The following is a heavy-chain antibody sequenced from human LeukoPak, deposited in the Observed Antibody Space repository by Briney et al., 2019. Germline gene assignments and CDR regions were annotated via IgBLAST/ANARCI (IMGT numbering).Heavy chain of an antibody. CDR2: IIPIFGTA. V-gene: IGHV1-69*05. Sequence: SVKVSCKASGGTFSSYAISWVRQAPGQGLEWMGRIIPIFGTANYAQKFQGRVTITTDESTSTAYMELSSLRSEDTAAYYCARVPYSGSYSAGPEDYWGQGTLVTVSS. J-gene: IGHJ4*02. D-gene: IGHD1-26*01. CDR1: GGTFSSYA. CDR3: ARVPYSGSYSAGPEDY.